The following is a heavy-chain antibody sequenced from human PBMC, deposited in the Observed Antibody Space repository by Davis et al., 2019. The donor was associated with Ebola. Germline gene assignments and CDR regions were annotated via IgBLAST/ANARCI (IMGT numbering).Heavy chain of an antibody. V-gene: IGHV4-39*07. CDR3: AGAGYSSGWNFDY. CDR2: IYHSGST. CDR1: DGSVSSGSYY. D-gene: IGHD6-19*01. Sequence: MPGGSLRLSCTVSDGSVSSGSYYWSWIRQPPGKGLEWIGSIYHSGSTYYNPSLKSRVTISIDTSKSQFSLKLTSVTAADTAVYYCAGAGYSSGWNFDYWGQGTLVTVSS. J-gene: IGHJ4*02.